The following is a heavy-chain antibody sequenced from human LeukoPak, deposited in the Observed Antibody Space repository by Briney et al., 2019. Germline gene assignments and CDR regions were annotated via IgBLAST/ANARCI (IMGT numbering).Heavy chain of an antibody. Sequence: PGGSLRLSCAASGFTVTTKSMAWVRQAPGRGLEWVSVFYSPGSTYYADSVHGRFTISRDTSLNTLFLQMNSLRAEDTAVYYCASARESCIGSSCYEYFHHWGQGTPLTVSS. CDR2: FYSPGST. V-gene: IGHV3-53*01. D-gene: IGHD2-2*01. CDR1: GFTVTTKS. J-gene: IGHJ1*01. CDR3: ASARESCIGSSCYEYFHH.